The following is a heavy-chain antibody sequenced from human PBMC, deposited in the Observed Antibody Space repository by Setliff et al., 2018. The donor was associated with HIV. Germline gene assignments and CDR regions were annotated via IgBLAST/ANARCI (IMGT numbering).Heavy chain of an antibody. CDR1: GGTFNNFA. CDR2: IIPMFGRV. D-gene: IGHD2-8*01. Sequence: VKVSCKPSGGTFNNFAISWVRQAPGLGLEWMGGIIPMFGRVNYAQKLQGRVTITTDTSTSTAYMELRSLRSDDTAVYYCARVNDILLGYWVGYFDYWGQGTLVTVSS. CDR3: ARVNDILLGYWVGYFDY. V-gene: IGHV1-69*05. J-gene: IGHJ4*02.